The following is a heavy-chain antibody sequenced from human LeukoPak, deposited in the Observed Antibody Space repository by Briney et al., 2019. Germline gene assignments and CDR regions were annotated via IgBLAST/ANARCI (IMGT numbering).Heavy chain of an antibody. CDR1: GDSVSSSHW. CDR3: ARSGYYYGSGSHFDY. V-gene: IGHV4-4*02. J-gene: IGHJ4*02. Sequence: PSETLSLTCAVSGDSVSSSHWWSWVRPPPGKGLEWIGEIYHSGSTNYNPSLKSRVTISVDKSKNQFSLKLSSVTAADTAVYYCARSGYYYGSGSHFDYWGQGTLVTVSS. CDR2: IYHSGST. D-gene: IGHD3-10*01.